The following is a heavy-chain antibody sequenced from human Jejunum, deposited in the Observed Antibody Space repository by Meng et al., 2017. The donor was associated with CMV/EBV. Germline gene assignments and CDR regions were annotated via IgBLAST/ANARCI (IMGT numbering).Heavy chain of an antibody. Sequence: SCLGVSATYIVWVRQFPGKGLEWVSTLYMGSAHYAASVEDRFSISRDNVKNMVFLQMNRLTTEDTAVYYCAREQSGAWSGYFDYWGQGGLVTVSS. V-gene: IGHV3-53*01. D-gene: IGHD3-3*01. J-gene: IGHJ4*02. CDR1: CLGVSATY. CDR3: AREQSGAWSGYFDY. CDR2: LYMGSA.